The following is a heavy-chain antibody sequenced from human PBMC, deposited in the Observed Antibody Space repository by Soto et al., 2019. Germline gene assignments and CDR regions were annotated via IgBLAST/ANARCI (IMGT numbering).Heavy chain of an antibody. D-gene: IGHD2-2*02. J-gene: IGHJ4*02. CDR2: ISYDGSNK. V-gene: IGHV3-30*18. Sequence: GGSLRLSCAASGFTFGSYGMHWVRQAPGKGLEWVAVISYDGSNKYYADSVRGRFAISRDNSNNMLYLQMNSLRAEDTAVYYCAKSPNFYCSSPNCYKYYFDHWGQGTRVTVSS. CDR3: AKSPNFYCSSPNCYKYYFDH. CDR1: GFTFGSYG.